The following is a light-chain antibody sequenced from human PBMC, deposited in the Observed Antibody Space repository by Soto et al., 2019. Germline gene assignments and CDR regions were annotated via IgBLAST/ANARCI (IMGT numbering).Light chain of an antibody. V-gene: IGKV3-15*01. CDR1: QSIGPN. J-gene: IGKJ2*01. Sequence: TQSPDTLSASLGEIVTLSCKASQSIGPNLAWYQQRPGQAPRLLIHRASMRATGVPARFIGRGFGTEFTLTITNRQSEDFAVSFCQQYENWPPYNFGQGTKLDI. CDR3: QQYENWPPYN. CDR2: RAS.